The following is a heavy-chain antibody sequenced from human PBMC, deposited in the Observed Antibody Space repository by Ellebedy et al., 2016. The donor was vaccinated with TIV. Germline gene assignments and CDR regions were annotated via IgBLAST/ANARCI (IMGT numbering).Heavy chain of an antibody. J-gene: IGHJ4*02. CDR3: ARDLRITARDYYLDY. Sequence: GGSLRLXXAASGFTFDDYAMHWVRQDPGKGLEWVSSISWNSGTTDYADFVKGRFTISRDNAKNSLYLQMNRLRADDTAFYYCARDLRITARDYYLDYWGQGTLVTVSS. V-gene: IGHV3-9*01. CDR1: GFTFDDYA. CDR2: ISWNSGTT. D-gene: IGHD6-6*01.